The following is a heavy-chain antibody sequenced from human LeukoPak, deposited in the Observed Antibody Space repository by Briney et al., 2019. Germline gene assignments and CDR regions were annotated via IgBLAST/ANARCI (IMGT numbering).Heavy chain of an antibody. CDR2: IYYSGST. J-gene: IGHJ4*02. Sequence: SETLSLTCTVSGGSIRGYYWSWIRQPPGKGLEWIGYIYYSGSTNYNPSLESRVTISVGTSKNQFSLKLRSVTAADTAVYYCARHFGSGTYPLEYWGQGTLVTVSS. CDR3: ARHFGSGTYPLEY. CDR1: GGSIRGYY. D-gene: IGHD3-10*01. V-gene: IGHV4-59*08.